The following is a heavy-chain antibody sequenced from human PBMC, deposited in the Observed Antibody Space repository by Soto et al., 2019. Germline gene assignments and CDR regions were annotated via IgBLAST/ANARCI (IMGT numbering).Heavy chain of an antibody. CDR1: GFTFSNYW. Sequence: EVQLVESGGGLVQPGGSLRLSCAGSGFTFSNYWMHWVRQAPGKGLEWVSRIDHDGPTDYADSVRGRFTISRDNAENTLYLQMNSLRPDDTAVYYCVRDSHGDYWGQGTLVTGSS. CDR2: IDHDGPT. CDR3: VRDSHGDY. J-gene: IGHJ4*02. V-gene: IGHV3-74*01.